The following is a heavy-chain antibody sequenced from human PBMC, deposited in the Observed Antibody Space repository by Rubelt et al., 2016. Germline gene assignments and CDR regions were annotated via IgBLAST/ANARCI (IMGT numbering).Heavy chain of an antibody. V-gene: IGHV3-23*04. CDR3: AKELSGSYCYFQH. D-gene: IGHD1-26*01. J-gene: IGHJ1*01. CDR1: GFTFTSYA. CDR2: ISGGGGNT. Sequence: EVQLVESGGGLVQPGGSLRLSCAASGFTFTSYAMSWVRQAPGKGLEWVSGISGGGGNTYYADSVNGRFTISRDSSVNTLYLQMNSLRAEDTAVYYCAKELSGSYCYFQHWGQGTLVTVSS.